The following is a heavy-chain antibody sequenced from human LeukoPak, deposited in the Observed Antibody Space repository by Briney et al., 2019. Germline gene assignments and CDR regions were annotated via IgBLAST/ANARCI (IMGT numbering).Heavy chain of an antibody. CDR2: IYPGDSDT. CDR1: GYSLTKYW. J-gene: IGHJ4*02. Sequence: GESLKISCKGSGYSLTKYWIGWVRQMPGKGLEWMGIIYPGDSDTRYSPTFQGQVTISADKSISTAYLQWSSLKASDTAMYYCARADIVVATYFDYWGQGTLVTVSS. V-gene: IGHV5-51*01. D-gene: IGHD2-15*01. CDR3: ARADIVVATYFDY.